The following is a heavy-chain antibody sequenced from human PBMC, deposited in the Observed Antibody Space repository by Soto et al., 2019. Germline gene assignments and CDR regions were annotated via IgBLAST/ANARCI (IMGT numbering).Heavy chain of an antibody. CDR1: GHSFSNYW. V-gene: IGHV5-51*01. CDR2: IYPGDSDT. CDR3: TRASGYCSSISCRPFDP. J-gene: IGHJ5*02. Sequence: PGESLKISCRVSGHSFSNYWIAWVRQMPEKGLEWVGIIYPGDSDTRYSPSFQGQVTISADKSTNTAYLQWSSLKASDTAIYYCTRASGYCSSISCRPFDPWGQGTLVTVSS. D-gene: IGHD2-2*01.